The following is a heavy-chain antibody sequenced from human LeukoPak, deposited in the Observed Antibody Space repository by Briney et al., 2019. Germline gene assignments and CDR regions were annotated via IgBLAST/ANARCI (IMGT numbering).Heavy chain of an antibody. J-gene: IGHJ4*02. CDR1: GFTFSSYW. CDR2: INSDGSST. CDR3: ARPKTYSSGWLPLDY. V-gene: IGHV3-74*01. D-gene: IGHD6-19*01. Sequence: GGSLRLSCAASGFTFSSYWMHWVRQAPEKGLVWVSRINSDGSSTSYADSVKGRFTISRDNAKNTLYLQMNSLRAEDTAVYYCARPKTYSSGWLPLDYWGQGTLVTVSS.